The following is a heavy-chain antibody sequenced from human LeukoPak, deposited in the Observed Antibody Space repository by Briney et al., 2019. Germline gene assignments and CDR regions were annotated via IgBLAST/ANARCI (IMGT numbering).Heavy chain of an antibody. J-gene: IGHJ4*02. CDR3: ASIVVVPAATDY. V-gene: IGHV4-39*01. CDR2: NYYSGST. D-gene: IGHD2-2*01. CDR1: GGSISSSSYY. Sequence: PSETLSLTCTVSGGSISSSSYYWGWIRQPPGKGLEWIGSNYYSGSTYYNPSLKSRVTISVDTSKNQFSLKLSSVTAADTAVYYCASIVVVPAATDYWGQGTLVTVSS.